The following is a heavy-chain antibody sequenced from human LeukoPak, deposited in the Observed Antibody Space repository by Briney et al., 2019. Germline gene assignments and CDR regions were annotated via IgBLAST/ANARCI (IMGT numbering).Heavy chain of an antibody. CDR2: IKQDGSEK. V-gene: IGHV3-7*03. Sequence: GGSLRLSCAVSGFSVSGYWMTWVRQAPGKGLEWVANIKQDGSEKNYVDSVKGRFTISRDNAKNSLYLQMNSLRAEDTAVYYCARVIGIAAAGLDYWGQGTLVTVSS. J-gene: IGHJ4*02. CDR3: ARVIGIAAAGLDY. CDR1: GFSVSGYW. D-gene: IGHD6-13*01.